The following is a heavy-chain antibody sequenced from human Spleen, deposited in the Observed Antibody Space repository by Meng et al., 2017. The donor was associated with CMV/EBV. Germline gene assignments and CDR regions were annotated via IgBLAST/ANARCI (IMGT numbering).Heavy chain of an antibody. V-gene: IGHV4-39*01. D-gene: IGHD2-2*01. Sequence: SETLSLTCTVSGGSISSSSYYWGWIRQPPGKGLEWIGSIYFSGSAYYNPSLKSRVIISVDTSKNQFSLKLSSVTAADTAVYYCARHHYYCSSTPCFDYWGQGTLVTVSS. CDR2: IYFSGSA. CDR3: ARHHYYCSSTPCFDY. J-gene: IGHJ4*02. CDR1: GGSISSSSYY.